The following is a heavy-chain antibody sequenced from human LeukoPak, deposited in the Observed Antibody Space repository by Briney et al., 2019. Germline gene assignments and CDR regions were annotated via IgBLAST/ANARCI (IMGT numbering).Heavy chain of an antibody. CDR3: ARDYDYGDYPGY. Sequence: PGGSLRLSCAASGFTFSSHSMNWVRQAPGKGLEWVSGINWNGGRTGYADSVKGRFTISRDNAKNSLYLQMNSLRAEDTALYYCARDYDYGDYPGYWGQGTLVTVSS. D-gene: IGHD4-17*01. CDR2: INWNGGRT. J-gene: IGHJ4*02. CDR1: GFTFSSHS. V-gene: IGHV3-20*04.